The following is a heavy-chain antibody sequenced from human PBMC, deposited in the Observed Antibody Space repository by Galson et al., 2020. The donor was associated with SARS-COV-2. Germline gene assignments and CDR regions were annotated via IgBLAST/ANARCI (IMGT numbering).Heavy chain of an antibody. D-gene: IGHD5-18*01. V-gene: IGHV4-30-2*01. Sequence: SETLSLTCAVSGGSISSGGYSWTWIRQPPGKALEWIGYIYQSGATQYNPSLKNRLTISVDRSKNQLSLDLRSVTVADSAVYYCARRYTYGLSPYWYFDLWGPGTLVTVSS. CDR2: IYQSGAT. J-gene: IGHJ2*01. CDR3: ARRYTYGLSPYWYFDL. CDR1: GGSISSGGYS.